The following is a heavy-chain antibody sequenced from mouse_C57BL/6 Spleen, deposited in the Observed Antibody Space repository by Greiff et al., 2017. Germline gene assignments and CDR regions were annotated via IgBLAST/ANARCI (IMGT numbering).Heavy chain of an antibody. CDR3: ARDYGNYYFDY. V-gene: IGHV3-6*01. Sequence: EVKVEESGPGLVKPSQSLSLTCSVTGYSITSGYYWNWIRQFPGNKLEWMGYISYDGSNNYNPSLKNRISITRDTSKNQFFLKLNSVTTEDTATYYCARDYGNYYFDYWGQGTTLTVSS. J-gene: IGHJ2*01. D-gene: IGHD2-1*01. CDR1: GYSITSGYY. CDR2: ISYDGSN.